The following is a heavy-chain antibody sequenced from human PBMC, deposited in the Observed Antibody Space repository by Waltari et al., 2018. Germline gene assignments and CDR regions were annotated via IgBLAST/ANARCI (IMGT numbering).Heavy chain of an antibody. Sequence: QLQLQESGPGLVKPSETLSLTCTVSGGSISSSSYYWGWIRQPPGKGLEWIGSIDYSGSTYYNPSLKSRVTISVDTSKNQFSLKLSSVTAADTAVYYCARRDCSGGSCHFDYWGQGTLVTVSS. CDR1: GGSISSSSYY. V-gene: IGHV4-39*01. CDR2: IDYSGST. CDR3: ARRDCSGGSCHFDY. J-gene: IGHJ4*02. D-gene: IGHD2-15*01.